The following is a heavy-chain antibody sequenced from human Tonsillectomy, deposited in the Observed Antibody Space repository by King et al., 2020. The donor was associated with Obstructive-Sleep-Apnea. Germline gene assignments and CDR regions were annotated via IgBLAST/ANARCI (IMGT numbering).Heavy chain of an antibody. CDR2: ISGSGVST. Sequence: VQLVESGGGLVQPGGSLRLSCAASRFTFSSYAMSWVRQAPGKGLEWVSAISGSGVSTYYADSVKGRFTISRDNSKNTLYLQMNSLRADDTAVYYCAKPLPDDILTGSDYWGQGTLVTVSS. D-gene: IGHD3-9*01. V-gene: IGHV3-23*04. CDR1: RFTFSSYA. J-gene: IGHJ4*02. CDR3: AKPLPDDILTGSDY.